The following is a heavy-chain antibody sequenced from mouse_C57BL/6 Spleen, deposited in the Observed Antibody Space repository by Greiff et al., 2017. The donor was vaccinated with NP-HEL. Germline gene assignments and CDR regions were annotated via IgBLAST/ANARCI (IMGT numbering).Heavy chain of an antibody. CDR1: GYTFTSYW. CDR3: AHYYGSSYYFDY. J-gene: IGHJ2*01. V-gene: IGHV1-64*01. Sequence: QVQLQQSGAELVKPGASVKLSCKASGYTFTSYWMHWVKQRPGQGLEWIGMIHPNSGSTNYNEKFKSKATLTVDKSSSTAYMQLSSLTSEDSAVYYCAHYYGSSYYFDYWGQGTTLTVSS. CDR2: IHPNSGST. D-gene: IGHD1-1*01.